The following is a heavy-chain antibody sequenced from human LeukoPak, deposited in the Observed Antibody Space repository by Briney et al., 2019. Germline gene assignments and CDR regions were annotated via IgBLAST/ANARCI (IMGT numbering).Heavy chain of an antibody. CDR3: ARGRIQLWNYNWFDP. J-gene: IGHJ5*02. V-gene: IGHV4-34*01. D-gene: IGHD5-18*01. CDR2: INHSGST. Sequence: PSETLSLTCAVYGGSFSGYYWSWIRQPPGKGLEWIGEINHSGSTNYNPSLKSRVTMSVDTSKNQFSLKLSSVTAADTAVYYCARGRIQLWNYNWFDPWGQGTLVTVSS. CDR1: GGSFSGYY.